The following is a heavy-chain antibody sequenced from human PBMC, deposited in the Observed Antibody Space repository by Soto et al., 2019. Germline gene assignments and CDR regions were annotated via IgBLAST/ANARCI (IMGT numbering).Heavy chain of an antibody. J-gene: IGHJ6*02. D-gene: IGHD5-18*01. CDR2: ISYDGSNK. Sequence: PGGSLRLSCAASGFTFSSYAMHWVRQAPGKGLEWVAVISYDGSNKYYADSVKGRFTISRDNSKNTLYLQMNSLRAEDTAVYYCARARMVTYYYYGMDVWGQGTTVTVSS. CDR3: ARARMVTYYYYGMDV. CDR1: GFTFSSYA. V-gene: IGHV3-30-3*01.